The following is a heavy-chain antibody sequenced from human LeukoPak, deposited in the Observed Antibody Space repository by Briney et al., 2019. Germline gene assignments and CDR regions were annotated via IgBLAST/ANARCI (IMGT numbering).Heavy chain of an antibody. D-gene: IGHD6-19*01. V-gene: IGHV4-39*02. CDR3: STDGRYVAVRNY. CDR2: IYYSGST. J-gene: IGHJ4*02. CDR1: GGSISSSSYY. Sequence: PSETLSLTYTVSGGSISSSSYYWGWIRQPPGKGLEWIGSIYYSGSTYYNPSLKSRVTISVATSKNQVSLKLSSVTAADTAVYYCSTDGRYVAVRNYWGQGTPVTVSS.